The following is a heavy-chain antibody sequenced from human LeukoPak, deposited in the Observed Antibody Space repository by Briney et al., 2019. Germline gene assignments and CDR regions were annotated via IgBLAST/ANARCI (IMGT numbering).Heavy chain of an antibody. CDR2: INPNSGGT. D-gene: IGHD2-21*02. Sequence: ASVKVSCKASGYTFTGYYMHWVRQAPGQGLEWMGRINPNSGGTNYAQKFQGRVTMTRDTSISTAYMELSRLRSEDTAVYCCARVGLAVVTGEVDYWGQGTLVTVSS. CDR1: GYTFTGYY. CDR3: ARVGLAVVTGEVDY. J-gene: IGHJ4*02. V-gene: IGHV1-2*06.